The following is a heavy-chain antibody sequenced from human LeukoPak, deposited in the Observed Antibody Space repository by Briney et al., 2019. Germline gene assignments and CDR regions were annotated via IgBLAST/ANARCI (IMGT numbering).Heavy chain of an antibody. V-gene: IGHV4-59*01. D-gene: IGHD3-16*01. Sequence: SETLSLTCTVSGGSISSYHWSWIRQPPGKGLEWIGYIYYSGSTNYNPSLKSRVTISVDTSKNQFSLKLSSVTAADTAVYYCARDSSGWYGGGYFDLLGRGTLVTVSS. J-gene: IGHJ2*01. CDR3: ARDSSGWYGGGYFDL. CDR2: IYYSGST. CDR1: GGSISSYH.